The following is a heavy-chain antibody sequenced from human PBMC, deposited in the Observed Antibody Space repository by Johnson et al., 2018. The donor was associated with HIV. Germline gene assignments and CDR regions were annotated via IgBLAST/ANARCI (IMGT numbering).Heavy chain of an antibody. V-gene: IGHV3-13*01. D-gene: IGHD4-11*01. CDR1: GFIFSSYD. Sequence: VQLVESGGGLVQPGGSLRLSCAASGFIFSSYDMHWVRQVIGKGLEWVSEIDFDGDTYYPDSVKGRFIASRDTDKNSLYLQMNSLRAEDTAVDYCARETRDDAFDIWGQGTMVTVSS. J-gene: IGHJ3*02. CDR3: ARETRDDAFDI. CDR2: IDFDGDT.